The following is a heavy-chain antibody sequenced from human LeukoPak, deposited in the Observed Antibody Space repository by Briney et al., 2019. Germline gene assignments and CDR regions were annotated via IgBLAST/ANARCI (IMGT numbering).Heavy chain of an antibody. D-gene: IGHD6-13*01. CDR2: IYYSGTT. V-gene: IGHV4-59*01. J-gene: IGHJ4*02. CDR1: GGSISSYY. CDR3: ARGVYIAAAQYGY. Sequence: SETLSLTCTVSGGSISSYYWNWIRQPPGKGLEWIGYIYYSGTTNYNPSLKSRVTISVDTSKNQFSLKLSSVTAADTAVYYCARGVYIAAAQYGYWGQGTLVTVSP.